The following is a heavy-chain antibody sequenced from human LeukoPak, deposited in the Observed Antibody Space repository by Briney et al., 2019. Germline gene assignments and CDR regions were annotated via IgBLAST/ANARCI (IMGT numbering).Heavy chain of an antibody. J-gene: IGHJ4*02. Sequence: GASVKVSCKASGFTFTSSAVQWVRQARGQRLEWIGRIVVGSGNTNYAQKFQERVTITRDMSTSTAYMELSSLRSEDTAVYYCAAVPIAVAGTFDYWGQGTLVTVSS. CDR3: AAVPIAVAGTFDY. CDR2: IVVGSGNT. V-gene: IGHV1-58*01. CDR1: GFTFTSSA. D-gene: IGHD6-19*01.